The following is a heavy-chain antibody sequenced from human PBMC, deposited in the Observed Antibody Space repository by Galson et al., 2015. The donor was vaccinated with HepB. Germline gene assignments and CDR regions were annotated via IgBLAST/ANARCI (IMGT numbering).Heavy chain of an antibody. Sequence: SLRLSCAASGFTFSSYAMSWVRQAPGKGLEWVSAISGSGGSTYYADSVKGRFTISRDNSKNTLYLQMNSLRAEDTAVYYCAKDKEVRLAAPRWVDVWGQGTTVTVSS. CDR2: ISGSGGST. CDR1: GFTFSSYA. J-gene: IGHJ6*02. D-gene: IGHD6-13*01. CDR3: AKDKEVRLAAPRWVDV. V-gene: IGHV3-23*01.